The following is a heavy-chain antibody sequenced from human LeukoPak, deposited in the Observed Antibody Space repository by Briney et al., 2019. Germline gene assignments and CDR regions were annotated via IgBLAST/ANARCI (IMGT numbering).Heavy chain of an antibody. Sequence: GASVKVSCKASGGTFSSYTITWVRQAPAQGLEWMGGIIPIFGTANYAQKFQGRVTITADESTSTAYMELSSLRSEDTAVYYCARVNCGGDCYSDRGAFDIWGQGTMVTVSS. CDR3: ARVNCGGDCYSDRGAFDI. CDR2: IIPIFGTA. D-gene: IGHD2-21*02. J-gene: IGHJ3*02. CDR1: GGTFSSYT. V-gene: IGHV1-69*13.